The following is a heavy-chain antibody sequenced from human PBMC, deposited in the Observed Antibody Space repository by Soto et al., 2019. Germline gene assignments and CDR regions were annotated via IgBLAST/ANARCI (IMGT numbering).Heavy chain of an antibody. V-gene: IGHV6-1*01. D-gene: IGHD3-10*01. Sequence: QVQLQQSGPGLVKPSQTLSLTCAISGDSVSSNSAAWNWIRQSPSRGLEWLGRTYYRSKWYNDYAVSVKSRITINPDTSKNQFSLQLNSVTPEDTAVYYCARGVFSLWFGELPSYYFDYWGQGTLVTVSS. J-gene: IGHJ4*02. CDR3: ARGVFSLWFGELPSYYFDY. CDR1: GDSVSSNSAA. CDR2: TYYRSKWYN.